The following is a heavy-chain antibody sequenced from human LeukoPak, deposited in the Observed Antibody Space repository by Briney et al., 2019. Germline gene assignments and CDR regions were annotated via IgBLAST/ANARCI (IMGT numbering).Heavy chain of an antibody. CDR3: ARLQRITMNAFDI. CDR2: IYHSGST. V-gene: IGHV4-34*01. D-gene: IGHD3-22*01. CDR1: GGSFSGYY. Sequence: SETLSLTCAVYGGSFSGYYWSWIRQPPGKGLEWIGEIYHSGSTNYNPSLKSRVTISVDKSKNQFSLKLRSVTAADTAAYYCARLQRITMNAFDIWGQGTMATVSS. J-gene: IGHJ3*02.